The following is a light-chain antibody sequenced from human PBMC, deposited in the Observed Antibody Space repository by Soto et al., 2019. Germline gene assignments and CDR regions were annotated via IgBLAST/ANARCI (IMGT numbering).Light chain of an antibody. CDR3: QQYGSSGT. CDR1: QSVSNNY. CDR2: GAS. J-gene: IGKJ1*01. V-gene: IGKV3-20*01. Sequence: EIVLTQSPCTLSLSPGERATLSCRASQSVSNNYLAWYQQKPGQAPRLLIYGASNRATGIPDRFSGSGSGTDFTLTISRLEPEDFAVYYWQQYGSSGTFGQGTKVDIK.